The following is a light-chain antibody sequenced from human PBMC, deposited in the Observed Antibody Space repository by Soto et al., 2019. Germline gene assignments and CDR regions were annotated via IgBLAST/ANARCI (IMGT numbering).Light chain of an antibody. J-gene: IGKJ1*01. V-gene: IGKV3-15*01. CDR3: QQYSSWLWT. CDR1: QSVGRN. CDR2: AAS. Sequence: EMVMTQSPVTLSLSPGERATLSCRASQSVGRNLTWYQQKPGQAPRLLIYAASNRSTGVPARFSGSGSGTEFSLTISSLQSEDFAVYYCQQYSSWLWTFGQGTKVEIK.